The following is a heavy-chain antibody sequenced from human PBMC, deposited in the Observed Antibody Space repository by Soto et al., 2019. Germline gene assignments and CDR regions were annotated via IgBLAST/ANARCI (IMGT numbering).Heavy chain of an antibody. D-gene: IGHD2-2*01. CDR1: GFTFNTYG. CDR3: AKGQHCSSTSCYFYYYGMVV. Sequence: QVQLVESGGGVVQPGRSLRLSCAASGFTFNTYGMHWVRQSPGKGLEWVAVISYDGSNKYYADSVKGRLTISRDNSKNTLYLQMNSLRAEDTAVYYCAKGQHCSSTSCYFYYYGMVVWGQGTTVAVSS. V-gene: IGHV3-30*18. J-gene: IGHJ6*02. CDR2: ISYDGSNK.